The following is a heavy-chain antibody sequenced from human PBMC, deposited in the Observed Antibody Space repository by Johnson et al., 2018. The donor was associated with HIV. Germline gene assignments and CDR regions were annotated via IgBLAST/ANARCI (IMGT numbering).Heavy chain of an antibody. D-gene: IGHD4-11*01. Sequence: QVQLVESGGGVVQPGGSLRLSCAASGFTFSSYGMHWVRQAPGTGLEWVAFIRYDGSNNYYADSVKGRFTISRDNAKNSLYLQMNSLRAEDTALYYCARDTYSSDACDIWGQGTMVTVSS. CDR3: ARDTYSSDACDI. J-gene: IGHJ3*02. CDR2: IRYDGSNN. CDR1: GFTFSSYG. V-gene: IGHV3-30*02.